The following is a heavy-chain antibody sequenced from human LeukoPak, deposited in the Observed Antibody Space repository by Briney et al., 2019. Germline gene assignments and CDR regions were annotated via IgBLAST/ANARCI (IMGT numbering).Heavy chain of an antibody. CDR1: GFTFSSYW. J-gene: IGHJ4*02. V-gene: IGHV3-7*03. Sequence: GGSLRLSCAASGFTFSSYWMSWVRQAPGKGLEWVANIKRDGSEKYYVDSVKGRFTISRDNAKNSLYLQMNSLRAEDTAVYYCARKLMVRGVIITSYFDYWGQGTLVTVSS. D-gene: IGHD3-10*01. CDR3: ARKLMVRGVIITSYFDY. CDR2: IKRDGSEK.